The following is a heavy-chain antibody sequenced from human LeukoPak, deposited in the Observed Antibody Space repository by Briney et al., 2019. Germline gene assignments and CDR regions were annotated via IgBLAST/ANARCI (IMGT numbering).Heavy chain of an antibody. Sequence: GESLKISCAASGFTLSNYWMHWVRRGPGKGLVWVSRVSNDGSSTAYADSVRGRFTISRDNAKNTLYLQMNSLRAEDTAVYYCVGAAADTTPRPWGQGTLVTVSS. J-gene: IGHJ4*02. D-gene: IGHD6-13*01. CDR2: VSNDGSST. CDR3: VGAAADTTPRP. CDR1: GFTLSNYW. V-gene: IGHV3-74*01.